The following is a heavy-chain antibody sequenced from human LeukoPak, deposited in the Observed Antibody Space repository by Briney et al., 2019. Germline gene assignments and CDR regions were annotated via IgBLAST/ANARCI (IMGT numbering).Heavy chain of an antibody. D-gene: IGHD1-1*01. Sequence: SETLSLTCTVSVGSMSSYYWSWIRQPPGKTLGWIGYIYTSGSTNYNPSLKSRVTMSLDTSKSQFSLKLNSVTAADTAVYYCATRRQLEGLEAWGQGALVTVSS. V-gene: IGHV4-4*07. CDR1: VGSMSSYY. J-gene: IGHJ5*02. CDR3: ATRRQLEGLEA. CDR2: IYTSGST.